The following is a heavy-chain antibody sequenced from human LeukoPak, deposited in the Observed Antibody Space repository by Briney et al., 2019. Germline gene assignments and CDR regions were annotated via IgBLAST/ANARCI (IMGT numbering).Heavy chain of an antibody. J-gene: IGHJ4*02. V-gene: IGHV1-8*01. D-gene: IGHD5/OR15-5a*01. CDR2: MNPNSGNT. Sequence: ASVKVSCKASGYTFTSYDINWVRQATGQGLEWMGWMNPNSGNTGYAHKFQGRVTITRNTSITTAYMDVSSLRSEDTAVYHCARNQVYAEARDDYWGQGTPVTVSS. CDR3: ARNQVYAEARDDY. CDR1: GYTFTSYD.